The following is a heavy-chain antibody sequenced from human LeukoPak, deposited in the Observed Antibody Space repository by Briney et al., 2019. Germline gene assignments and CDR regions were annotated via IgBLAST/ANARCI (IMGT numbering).Heavy chain of an antibody. J-gene: IGHJ5*02. V-gene: IGHV3-48*04. CDR3: ARDVAYHGGDWFDP. CDR1: EFTFSSYS. Sequence: GGSLRLSCAASEFTFSSYSMSWVRQAPGKGLEWVSYISSTASSIYYADSVKGRFTISRDNAKNSLYLQMNSLRAEDTAVYYCARDVAYHGGDWFDPWGQGTLVTVSS. D-gene: IGHD4-23*01. CDR2: ISSTASSI.